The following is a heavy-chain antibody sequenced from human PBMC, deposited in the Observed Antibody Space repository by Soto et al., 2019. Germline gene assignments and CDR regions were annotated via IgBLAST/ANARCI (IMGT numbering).Heavy chain of an antibody. CDR2: SKNRGQGFTI. J-gene: IGHJ4*02. D-gene: IGHD3-16*01. CDR3: TVWIEGACY. CDR1: GFTFNDHY. Sequence: HLVASGGGLVQPGGSLRLSCAASGFTFNDHYMDWVRQAPGKGLEWVARSKNRGQGFTIEYAASLKGRFTISRDDSATSLYLQLNSLEPDDTAVYYCTVWIEGACYWGRGTLVTVSS. V-gene: IGHV3-72*01.